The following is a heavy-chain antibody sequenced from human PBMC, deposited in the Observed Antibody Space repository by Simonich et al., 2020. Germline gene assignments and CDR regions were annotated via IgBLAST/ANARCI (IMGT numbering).Heavy chain of an antibody. CDR3: ARAYSSSWYNWFDP. V-gene: IGHV3-33*01. Sequence: QVQLVESGGGVVQPGRSLRLSCAASGFTFSSYGMHWVRQAPGKGLEGVAVKWNDGSNKYYADSVKGRFTISRDNSKNTLYLQMNSLRAEDTAVYYCARAYSSSWYNWFDPWGQGTLVTVSS. CDR1: GFTFSSYG. D-gene: IGHD6-13*01. J-gene: IGHJ5*02. CDR2: KWNDGSNK.